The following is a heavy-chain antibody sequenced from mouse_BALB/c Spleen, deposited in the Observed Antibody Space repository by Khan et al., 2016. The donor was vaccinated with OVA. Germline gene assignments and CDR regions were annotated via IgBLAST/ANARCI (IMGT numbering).Heavy chain of an antibody. J-gene: IGHJ3*01. Sequence: EVQLQESGPGLVKPSQSLSLTCTVTGYSITSDYAWNWIRRFPGNKLEWMGYISYSGSTSYNPSLKSRISITRDTSKNQFFLQLNSVTTEDTATYYCARSLIYYYGSSPYWGQGTLVTVSA. D-gene: IGHD1-1*01. CDR3: ARSLIYYYGSSPY. CDR2: ISYSGST. CDR1: GYSITSDYA. V-gene: IGHV3-2*02.